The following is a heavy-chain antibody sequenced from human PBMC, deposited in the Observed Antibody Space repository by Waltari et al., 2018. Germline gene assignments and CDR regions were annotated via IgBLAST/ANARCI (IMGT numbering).Heavy chain of an antibody. CDR3: ATVRFLEWPTGYGMDV. D-gene: IGHD3-3*01. V-gene: IGHV1-24*01. J-gene: IGHJ6*02. CDR2: VDPEDGET. Sequence: QVQLVQSGAEVKKPGASVKVSCKVSGYTLTELSMHWVRQAPGNGLEWMGGVDPEDGETIDAQKFQGRVTMTEDTSTDTAYMELSSLRSEDTAVYYCATVRFLEWPTGYGMDVWGQGTTVTVSS. CDR1: GYTLTELS.